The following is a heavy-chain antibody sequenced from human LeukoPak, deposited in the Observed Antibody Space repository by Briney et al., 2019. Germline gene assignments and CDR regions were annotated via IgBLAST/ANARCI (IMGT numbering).Heavy chain of an antibody. CDR1: GGSISSYY. D-gene: IGHD2-8*01. J-gene: IGHJ4*02. Sequence: SETLSLTCTVSGGSISSYYWSWIRQPAGKGLEWIGRIYTSGSTNYNPSLKSRVTISVDKSKTQFSLKLSSVTAADTAVYYCASRSTVYGFDYWGQGTLVTVSS. CDR2: IYTSGST. V-gene: IGHV4-4*07. CDR3: ASRSTVYGFDY.